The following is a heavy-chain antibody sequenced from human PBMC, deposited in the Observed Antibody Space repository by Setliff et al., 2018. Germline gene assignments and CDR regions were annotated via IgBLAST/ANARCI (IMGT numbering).Heavy chain of an antibody. J-gene: IGHJ4*02. CDR2: IYTDGTT. V-gene: IGHV4-61*02. D-gene: IGHD3-9*01. Sequence: SETLSLTCTVSGASLRSGSNYWGWFRQPAGKGLEWIGRIYTDGTTNYNPSLKSRVSISADTSMNHFSLKITSVTAADTALYSCAGTPARGTTWLSPFDYWGQGIQVTV. CDR1: GASLRSGSNY. CDR3: AGTPARGTTWLSPFDY.